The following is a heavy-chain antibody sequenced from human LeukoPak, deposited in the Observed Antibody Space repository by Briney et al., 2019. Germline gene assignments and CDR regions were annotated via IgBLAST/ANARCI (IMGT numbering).Heavy chain of an antibody. CDR3: ARDSEDTAMVFKSFDY. V-gene: IGHV4-38-2*02. CDR2: IYHSGTT. CDR1: DYSISSGYY. D-gene: IGHD5-18*01. J-gene: IGHJ4*02. Sequence: PSETLSLTCTVSDYSISSGYYWGWIRQPPGEGLEWIGNIYHSGTTYYNPSLKSRVTISVDTSKNQFSLKLSSVTAADTAVYYCARDSEDTAMVFKSFDYWGQGTLVTVSS.